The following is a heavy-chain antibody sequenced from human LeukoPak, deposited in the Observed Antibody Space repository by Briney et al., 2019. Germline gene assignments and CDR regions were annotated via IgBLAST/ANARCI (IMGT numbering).Heavy chain of an antibody. D-gene: IGHD5-18*01. J-gene: IGHJ6*03. CDR3: AKDGATRRDFSGDTAPSPAYDSDMDV. CDR2: IWYDGSNK. V-gene: IGHV3-33*06. CDR1: GFTFSSYG. Sequence: GGSLRLSCAASGFTFSSYGMHWVRQAPGKGLEWVAVIWYDGSNKYYADSVKGRFTISRDNSKNTLYLQMNSLRAEDTAVYYWAKDGATRRDFSGDTAPSPAYDSDMDVWGKGTTVTVSS.